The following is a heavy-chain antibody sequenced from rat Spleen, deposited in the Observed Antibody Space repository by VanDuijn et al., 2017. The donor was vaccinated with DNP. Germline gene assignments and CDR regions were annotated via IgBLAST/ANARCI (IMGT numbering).Heavy chain of an antibody. CDR3: AKGPNYGGYSDYFDY. Sequence: EVKFVESGGGLVQPGRSLKLSCAASGFNFNDYWMGWVRQAPGKGLEWIGQVNKGSSTINYTPSLKDKFAISRDNAQNTLYLQMNKLGSEDTAIYHCAKGPNYGGYSDYFDYWGQGVMVTVSS. CDR2: VNKGSSTI. CDR1: GFNFNDYW. J-gene: IGHJ2*01. D-gene: IGHD1-11*01. V-gene: IGHV4-2*01.